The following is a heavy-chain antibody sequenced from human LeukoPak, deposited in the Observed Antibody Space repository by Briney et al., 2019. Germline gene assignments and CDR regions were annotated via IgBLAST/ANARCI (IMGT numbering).Heavy chain of an antibody. CDR1: GFTFSSYA. D-gene: IGHD1-26*01. V-gene: IGHV3-23*01. CDR2: VSGSGGST. Sequence: GGSLRLSCAASGFTFSSYAMGWVREAPGKGVEWVSDVSGSGGSTYSADAVKGRFTISRDNSKNTLYLQMNSLRAEDTPVYYCAKAPIVGATTGRYYFDYWGQGTLVTVSS. CDR3: AKAPIVGATTGRYYFDY. J-gene: IGHJ4*02.